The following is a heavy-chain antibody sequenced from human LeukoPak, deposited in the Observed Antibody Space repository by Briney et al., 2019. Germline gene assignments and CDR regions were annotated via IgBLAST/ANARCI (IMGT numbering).Heavy chain of an antibody. V-gene: IGHV3-33*01. CDR3: ARNYAFDI. J-gene: IGHJ3*02. Sequence: GKSLRLSCATSGFTFSGYGMHWVRQAPGKGLEWVTVIWSDGSNKYYADSVKGRFTISRDNSKNTLYLQMNSLRAEDTAVYYCARNYAFDIWGQGTMVTVSS. CDR2: IWSDGSNK. CDR1: GFTFSGYG.